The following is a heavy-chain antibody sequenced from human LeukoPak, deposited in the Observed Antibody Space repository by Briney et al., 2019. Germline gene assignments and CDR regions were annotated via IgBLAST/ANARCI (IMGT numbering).Heavy chain of an antibody. CDR2: IYYSGST. J-gene: IGHJ2*01. CDR1: GGSISSYY. Sequence: SETLSLTCTVSGGSISSYYWSWIRQPPGKGLEWIGYIYYSGSTNYNPSLKSRVTISVDTSKNQCSLKLTSVSAADTAVYYCARLKLGAYFDLWGRGTLVTVSS. CDR3: ARLKLGAYFDL. D-gene: IGHD3-16*01. V-gene: IGHV4-59*08.